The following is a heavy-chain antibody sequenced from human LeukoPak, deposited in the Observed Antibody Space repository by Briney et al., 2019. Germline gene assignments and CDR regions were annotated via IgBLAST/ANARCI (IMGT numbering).Heavy chain of an antibody. Sequence: GESLRLSCAASGFTFSSDGMHWVRQAPGKGLEWVAVIRYDGSNKYYADSVKGLLTLSRDNSKNTLYLQMNSVRAEDTAVYYCARGPSITGTTPYYYYMDVWGKGTTVTVSS. CDR3: ARGPSITGTTPYYYYMDV. V-gene: IGHV3-33*01. J-gene: IGHJ6*03. CDR1: GFTFSSDG. D-gene: IGHD1-7*01. CDR2: IRYDGSNK.